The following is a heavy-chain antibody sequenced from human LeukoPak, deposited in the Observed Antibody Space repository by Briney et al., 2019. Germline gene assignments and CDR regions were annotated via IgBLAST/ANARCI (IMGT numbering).Heavy chain of an antibody. CDR1: GFTFSNAW. CDR3: TTYYDFWSGYYMLHFDY. V-gene: IGHV3-15*01. Sequence: GGSLRLSCAASGFTFSNAWMSWVRQAPGKGLEWVGRIKSKTDGGTTDYAAPVKGRFTISRDDSKNTLYLQTNSLKTEDTAVYYCTTYYDFWSGYYMLHFDYWGQGTLVTVSS. D-gene: IGHD3-3*01. J-gene: IGHJ4*02. CDR2: IKSKTDGGTT.